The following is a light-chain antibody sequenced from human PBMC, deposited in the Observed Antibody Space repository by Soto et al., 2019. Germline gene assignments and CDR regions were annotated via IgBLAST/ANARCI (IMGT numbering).Light chain of an antibody. Sequence: DIQLTKPPASLSGCVGERVVISYQASQNINKWLAWYQQKPGKAPKFLIYDDSTLETGVPSRFSGSGSGTEFTLTISSLQPDEFATFYCQQYDTFPRTVGQGTKVDIK. CDR1: QNINKW. V-gene: IGKV1-5*01. CDR2: DDS. CDR3: QQYDTFPRT. J-gene: IGKJ1*01.